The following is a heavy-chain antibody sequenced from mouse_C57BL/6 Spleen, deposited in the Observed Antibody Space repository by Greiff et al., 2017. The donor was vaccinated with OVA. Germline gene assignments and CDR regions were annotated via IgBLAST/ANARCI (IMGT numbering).Heavy chain of an antibody. J-gene: IGHJ4*01. D-gene: IGHD2-1*01. CDR2: INPNNGGT. CDR3: ARDYGNFAPYAMDY. CDR1: GYTFTDYY. Sequence: EVQLQQSGPELVKPGASVKISCKASGYTFTDYYMNWVKQSHGKSLEWIGDINPNNGGTSYNQKFKGKATLTVDKSSSTAYMELRSLTSEDSAVYYCARDYGNFAPYAMDYWGQGTSVTVSS. V-gene: IGHV1-26*01.